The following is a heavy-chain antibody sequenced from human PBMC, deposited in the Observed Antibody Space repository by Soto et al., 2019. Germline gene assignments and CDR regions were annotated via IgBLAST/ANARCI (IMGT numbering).Heavy chain of an antibody. Sequence: EVQLLDSGGGLVQPGGSLRLSCAASGFTFSSYAMNWVRQAPGKGLEWVSVISGSGDSTYYADSVKGRFTISRDNSKNTLYLQMNSLRTEDTAVYCCARRGPGTYFDYWGQGTLVTVSS. J-gene: IGHJ4*02. D-gene: IGHD6-13*01. CDR3: ARRGPGTYFDY. CDR2: ISGSGDST. CDR1: GFTFSSYA. V-gene: IGHV3-23*01.